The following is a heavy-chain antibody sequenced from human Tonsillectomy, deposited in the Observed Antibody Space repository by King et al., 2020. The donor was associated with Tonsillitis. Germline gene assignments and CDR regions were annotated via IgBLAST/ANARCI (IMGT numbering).Heavy chain of an antibody. CDR1: GFTFTSYW. J-gene: IGHJ3*02. Sequence: VQLVESGGGLVQAGGSLRLACAASGFTFTSYWFHWVRQAPGKGLVWVSRINSDGSDTIYADSVKGRFTCSRDNAKNTLYLQMNSLRAEDTAVYFCARGGFNHAFDIWGQGTMVTVSS. D-gene: IGHD3-22*01. V-gene: IGHV3-74*01. CDR3: ARGGFNHAFDI. CDR2: INSDGSDT.